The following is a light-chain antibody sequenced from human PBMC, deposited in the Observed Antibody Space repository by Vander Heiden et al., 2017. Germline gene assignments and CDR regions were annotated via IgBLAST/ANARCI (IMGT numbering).Light chain of an antibody. CDR3: MQVLQTPLT. CDR1: QSLLHSNGYNY. CDR2: LGS. J-gene: IGKJ4*01. V-gene: IGKV2-28*01. Sequence: DIVMTQCPLSLPVTPGEPASISCRSSQSLLHSNGYNYLDWYLQRPGQSPQLLIFLGSNRASGVPDRFSGSGSGTDFTLKISRVEADDVGVYYCMQVLQTPLTFGGGTKVEIK.